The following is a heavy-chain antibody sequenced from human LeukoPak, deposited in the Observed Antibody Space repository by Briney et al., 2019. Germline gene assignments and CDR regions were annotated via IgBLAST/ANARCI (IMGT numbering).Heavy chain of an antibody. Sequence: SVRVSCKASGGTFSSYAISWVRQAPGQGLEWMGGIIPIFGTANYAQKFQGRVTITADESTSTAYMELSSLRSEDTAVYYCAIEYSSSSVESYWGQGTLVTVSS. V-gene: IGHV1-69*01. CDR2: IIPIFGTA. D-gene: IGHD6-6*01. CDR3: AIEYSSSSVESY. J-gene: IGHJ4*02. CDR1: GGTFSSYA.